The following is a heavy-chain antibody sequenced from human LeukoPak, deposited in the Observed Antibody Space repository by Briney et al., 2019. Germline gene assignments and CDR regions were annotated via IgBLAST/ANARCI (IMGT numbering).Heavy chain of an antibody. J-gene: IGHJ4*02. V-gene: IGHV2-5*02. CDR1: GLSLRTSGVG. CDR3: ARELSSDAFDC. CDR2: IYWDDDK. Sequence: SGPTLVKPTQTLTLTCTFSGLSLRTSGVGVGWIRQPPGKALEWLALIYWDDDKRYSPSLKSRLTITKDTSKNQVVLTMTNMDPVDTATYYCARELSSDAFDCWGQGTLVTVSS. D-gene: IGHD3-16*02.